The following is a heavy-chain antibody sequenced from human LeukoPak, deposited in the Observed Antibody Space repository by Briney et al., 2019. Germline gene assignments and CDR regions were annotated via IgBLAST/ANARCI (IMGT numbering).Heavy chain of an antibody. CDR2: ISSSSSYI. V-gene: IGHV3-21*01. CDR3: ARDRGGSGWYNLDY. J-gene: IGHJ4*02. CDR1: GFTFSSYS. D-gene: IGHD6-19*01. Sequence: GGSLRLSCAASGFTFSSYSTNWVRQAPGKGLEWVSSISSSSSYIYYADSVKGRFTISRDNAKNSLYLQMNSLRAEDTAVYYCARDRGGSGWYNLDYWGQGTLVTVSS.